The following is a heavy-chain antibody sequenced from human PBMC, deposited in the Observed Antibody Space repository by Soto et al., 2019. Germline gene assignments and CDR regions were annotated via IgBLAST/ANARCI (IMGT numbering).Heavy chain of an antibody. CDR1: GFTFSSYG. V-gene: IGHV3-33*01. CDR2: IWYDGSNK. J-gene: IGHJ3*02. Sequence: QVQLVESGGGVVQPGRSLRLSCAASGFTFSSYGMHWVRQAPGKGLEWVAVIWYDGSNKYYADSVKGRFTISRDNSKNTLYLQMNSRRAEDTAVYYCARDQRDIVVVVAAAFSEGDAFDIWGQGTMVTVSS. CDR3: ARDQRDIVVVVAAAFSEGDAFDI. D-gene: IGHD2-15*01.